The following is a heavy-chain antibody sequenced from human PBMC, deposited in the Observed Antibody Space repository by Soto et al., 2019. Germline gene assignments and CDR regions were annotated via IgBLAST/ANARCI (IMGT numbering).Heavy chain of an antibody. Sequence: SETLSLTCTVSGGSISSSSYYWGWIRQPPGKGLEWIGSIYYSGSTYYNPSLKSRVTISVDTSKNQFSLKLSSVTAADTAVYYCARHRPVLYDFWSGYPESYYYYYMDVWGKGTTVTVSS. CDR1: GGSISSSSYY. V-gene: IGHV4-39*01. D-gene: IGHD3-3*01. CDR3: ARHRPVLYDFWSGYPESYYYYYMDV. J-gene: IGHJ6*03. CDR2: IYYSGST.